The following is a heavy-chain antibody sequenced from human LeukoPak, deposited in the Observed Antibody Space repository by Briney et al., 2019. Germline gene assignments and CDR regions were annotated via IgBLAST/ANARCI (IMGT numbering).Heavy chain of an antibody. Sequence: GGSLRLSCAASGFTFSDYYMSWVRQAPGKGLEWASFIIGSSSYIYYADSVRGRFTTSRDNATNSLYLQMNSLRAEDTAVYYCARDSGTMVRGVTFGYHYYGMDVWGQGTTVTVSS. CDR2: IIGSSSYI. V-gene: IGHV3-11*06. D-gene: IGHD3-10*01. CDR3: ARDSGTMVRGVTFGYHYYGMDV. CDR1: GFTFSDYY. J-gene: IGHJ6*02.